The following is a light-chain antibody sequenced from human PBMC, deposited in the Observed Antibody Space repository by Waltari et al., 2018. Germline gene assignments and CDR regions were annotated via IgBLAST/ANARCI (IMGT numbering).Light chain of an antibody. J-gene: IGLJ2*01. Sequence: QSVLSQPPSASGTPGQRVAISCSGSALNIGSDTVNWYHHLPGTAPKLLIYRDNLRPSGVPDRFSGSKSGTSASLAISGLQSEDEADYFCTAWDSSLKGLLFGGGTRLTVL. V-gene: IGLV1-44*01. CDR2: RDN. CDR1: ALNIGSDT. CDR3: TAWDSSLKGLL.